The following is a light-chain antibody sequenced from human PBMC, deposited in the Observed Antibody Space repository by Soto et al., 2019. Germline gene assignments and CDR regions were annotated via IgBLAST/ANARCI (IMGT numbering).Light chain of an antibody. CDR2: EDT. V-gene: IGLV2-23*01. CDR3: CLCGGML. CDR1: SSDVGRCSH. Sequence: QSVLTQPASVSGSPGQSITISCTGTSSDVGRCSHVSWYQQHPGKAPKLMIHEDTQRPPGVSDRFSGSKSGNTASLTVSGLQAEDGADYYCCLCGGMLFGGGTKLTVL. J-gene: IGLJ2*01.